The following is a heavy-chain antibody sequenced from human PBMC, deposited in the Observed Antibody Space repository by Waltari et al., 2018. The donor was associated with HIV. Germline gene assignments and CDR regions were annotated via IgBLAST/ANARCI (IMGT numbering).Heavy chain of an antibody. CDR3: ARGWLRDYFDY. D-gene: IGHD5-12*01. J-gene: IGHJ4*02. CDR2: TYYTSKWFY. CDR1: GDSASRNGGA. V-gene: IGHV6-1*01. Sequence: VQLQQSGPGLVKASQTLSLTWAISGDSASRNGGAWNWIRQSPSRGLEWLGRTYYTSKWFYDYAVSVKSRITINPDTSKNHFSLQLNSVTLEDTAVYFCARGWLRDYFDYWGQGTLVTVSS.